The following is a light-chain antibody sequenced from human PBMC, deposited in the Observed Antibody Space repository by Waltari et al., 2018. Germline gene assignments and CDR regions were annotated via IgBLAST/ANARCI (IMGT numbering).Light chain of an antibody. J-gene: IGKJ1*01. CDR2: NAS. CDR3: QQYETYLRT. Sequence: DIQMTQSPSTLSASVGDRITMTCRASQSINTWLAWYQQKPGKAPKRLIYNASNLESGVPSRFSGSGSGTEFTLTISSLQPDDFATYYCQQYETYLRTFGQGTKVEI. V-gene: IGKV1-5*03. CDR1: QSINTW.